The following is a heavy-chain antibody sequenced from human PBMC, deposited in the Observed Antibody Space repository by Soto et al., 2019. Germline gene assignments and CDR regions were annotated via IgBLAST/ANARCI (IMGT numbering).Heavy chain of an antibody. Sequence: GGSLRLSXAASGFTFSSYAMHWVRQAPGKGLEWVAVISYDGSNKYYADSVKGRFTISRDNSKNTLYLQMNSLRAEDTAVYYCAREARQKGYYYYYGMDVWGQGTTVTVSS. V-gene: IGHV3-30-3*01. J-gene: IGHJ6*02. D-gene: IGHD6-25*01. CDR3: AREARQKGYYYYYGMDV. CDR1: GFTFSSYA. CDR2: ISYDGSNK.